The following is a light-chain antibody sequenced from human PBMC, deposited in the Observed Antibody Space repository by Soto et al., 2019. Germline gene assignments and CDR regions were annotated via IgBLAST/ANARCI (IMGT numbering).Light chain of an antibody. J-gene: IGLJ1*01. Sequence: ALTQPASVSGSPGQSITISCTGTSGDIGSYNRVSWYQQHPGKAPKLIIYEVTDRPSGVSNRFSGSKSGNTASLTISGLQAEDEAEYYCSSYTNINTRACVFGTGTQLTVL. CDR3: SSYTNINTRACV. V-gene: IGLV2-14*01. CDR2: EVT. CDR1: SGDIGSYNR.